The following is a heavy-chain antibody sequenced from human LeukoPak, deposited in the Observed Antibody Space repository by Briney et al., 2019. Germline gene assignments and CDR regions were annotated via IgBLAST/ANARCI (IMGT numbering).Heavy chain of an antibody. Sequence: PSETLSLKWTVAGGSISSVGYFWSWIRQPPGKGLEWIGNIYHSGSTYYNPSLKSRVTISVDRSKNQFSLKLSSVTAADTAVYYCARSVCGGDCYFFDYWGQGTLVTVSS. V-gene: IGHV4-30-2*01. D-gene: IGHD2-21*02. CDR2: IYHSGST. CDR3: ARSVCGGDCYFFDY. CDR1: GGSISSVGYF. J-gene: IGHJ4*02.